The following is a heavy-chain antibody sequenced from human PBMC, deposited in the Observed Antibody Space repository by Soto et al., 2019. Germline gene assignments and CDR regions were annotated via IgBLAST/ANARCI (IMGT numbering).Heavy chain of an antibody. V-gene: IGHV4-59*08. CDR2: IYNSGST. CDR3: VRYLRNGLYYMDV. Sequence: SETLSLTCTVSGDSINSDYWSWVRQPPGKGLEWIGYIYNSGSTNYNPSLKSRVTMSLDPSKNQFSLKLSSVTAADTAVYYCVRYLRNGLYYMDVWGEGTTVTVSS. J-gene: IGHJ6*03. D-gene: IGHD3-3*01. CDR1: GDSINSDY.